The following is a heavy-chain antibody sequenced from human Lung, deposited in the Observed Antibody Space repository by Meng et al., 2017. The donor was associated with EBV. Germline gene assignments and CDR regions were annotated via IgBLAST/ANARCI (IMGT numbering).Heavy chain of an antibody. J-gene: IGHJ4*02. V-gene: IGHV7-4-1*02. Sequence: QGQVVQSGAGVKKPGASVKVSCKASGYTFTSYAMNWVRQAPGQGLEWMGWINTNTGNPTYAQGFTGRFVFSLDTSVSTAYLQISSLKAADTAVYYCARPYCSGGSCYTIDYWGQETLVTVSS. CDR3: ARPYCSGGSCYTIDY. CDR2: INTNTGNP. CDR1: GYTFTSYA. D-gene: IGHD2-15*01.